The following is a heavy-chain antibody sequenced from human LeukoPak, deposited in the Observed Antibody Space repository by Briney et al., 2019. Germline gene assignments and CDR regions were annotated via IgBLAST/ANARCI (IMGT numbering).Heavy chain of an antibody. CDR1: GFTFSSYG. CDR2: IRYDGSNK. CDR3: AKGSFVVVAALGLDY. Sequence: GGSLRLSCAASGFTFSSYGMHWVRQAPGKGLEWVAFIRYDGSNKYYADSVKGRFAISRDNSKNTLYLQMNSLRAEDTAVYYCAKGSFVVVAALGLDYWGQGTLVTVSS. J-gene: IGHJ4*02. V-gene: IGHV3-30*02. D-gene: IGHD2-15*01.